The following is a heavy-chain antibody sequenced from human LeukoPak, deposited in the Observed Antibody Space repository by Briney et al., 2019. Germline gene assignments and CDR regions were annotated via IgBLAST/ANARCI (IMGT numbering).Heavy chain of an antibody. CDR2: ITPIFGSA. CDR1: GGTFSSYA. Sequence: SAKVSCKASGGTFSSYAISWVRQAPGQGLEWMGRITPIFGSANYAQKFQGRVTITTDESTSTAYMELSSLRSEDTAVYYCARKVPADSHFDYWGQGTQVTVSS. J-gene: IGHJ4*02. D-gene: IGHD2-2*01. V-gene: IGHV1-69*05. CDR3: ARKVPADSHFDY.